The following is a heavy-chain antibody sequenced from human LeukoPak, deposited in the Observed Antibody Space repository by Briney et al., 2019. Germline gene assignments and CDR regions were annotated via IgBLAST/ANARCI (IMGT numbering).Heavy chain of an antibody. J-gene: IGHJ4*02. CDR3: ATDPLEKFGGGSCCKFDY. CDR1: GYTLTELF. CDR2: FDPEDGET. D-gene: IGHD2-15*01. V-gene: IGHV1-24*01. Sequence: GASVKVSCKVSGYTLTELFMHWVRQAPGKGLEWMGGFDPEDGETIYAQKFQGRVTMTEDTSTDTAYMELSSLRSEDTAVYYCATDPLEKFGGGSCCKFDYWGQGTLVTVSS.